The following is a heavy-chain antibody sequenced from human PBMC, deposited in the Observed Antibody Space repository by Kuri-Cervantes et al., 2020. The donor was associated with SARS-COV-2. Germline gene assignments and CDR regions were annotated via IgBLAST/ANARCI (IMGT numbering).Heavy chain of an antibody. J-gene: IGHJ4*02. D-gene: IGHD3-10*01. CDR3: AREWITMVRGPFDY. CDR1: GYTFTSYD. V-gene: IGHV1-8*02. Sequence: ASVKVSCKASGYTFTSYDINWVRQATGQGLEWMGWMNPNSGNTGYAQKFQGRVTMTRNTCISIAYKELSSLRSEDTAVYFCAREWITMVRGPFDYWGQGTLVTVSS. CDR2: MNPNSGNT.